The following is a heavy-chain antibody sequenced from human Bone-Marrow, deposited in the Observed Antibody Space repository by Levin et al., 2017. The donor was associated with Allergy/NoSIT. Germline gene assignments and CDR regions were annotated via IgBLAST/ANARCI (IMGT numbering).Heavy chain of an antibody. Sequence: SGESLKISCAASGFTFSDYYMSWIRQAPGKGLEWVSYISSSGSTIYYADSVKGRFTISRDNAKNSLYLQMNSLRAEDTAVYYCAREATGYGMDVWGQGTTVTVSS. CDR3: AREATGYGMDV. CDR2: ISSSGSTI. J-gene: IGHJ6*02. V-gene: IGHV3-11*01. D-gene: IGHD5-12*01. CDR1: GFTFSDYY.